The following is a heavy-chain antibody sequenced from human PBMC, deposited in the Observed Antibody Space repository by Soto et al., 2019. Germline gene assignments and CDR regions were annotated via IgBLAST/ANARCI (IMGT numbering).Heavy chain of an antibody. J-gene: IGHJ4*02. Sequence: QVQLVQSGAEVRKPGSSVQVSCKASGGTFYTYTFSWVRQAPGQGLEWMGSITPIYPTTNYAEKFQGRLTVTADGSTNTAYMELNSLTSDDTAVYYCVRIPRYSFPTSDVLDSWGQGTLVTVSS. CDR2: ITPIYPTT. CDR3: VRIPRYSFPTSDVLDS. D-gene: IGHD5-18*01. CDR1: GGTFYTYT. V-gene: IGHV1-69*15.